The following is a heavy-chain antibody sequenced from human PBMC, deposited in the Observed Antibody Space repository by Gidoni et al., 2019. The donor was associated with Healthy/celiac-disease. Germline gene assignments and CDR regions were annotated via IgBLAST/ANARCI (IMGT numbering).Heavy chain of an antibody. J-gene: IGHJ5*02. CDR1: EATFSSYA. Sequence: QVQLVQSGAEVSKPGSSVKVSCKASEATFSSYAISWVRQAPGQGLEWMGGIIPIFGTANYAQKFQGRVTITADESTSTAYMELSSLRSEDTAVYYCARGGQLVTWFDPWGQGTLVTVSS. CDR3: ARGGQLVTWFDP. D-gene: IGHD6-6*01. CDR2: IIPIFGTA. V-gene: IGHV1-69*01.